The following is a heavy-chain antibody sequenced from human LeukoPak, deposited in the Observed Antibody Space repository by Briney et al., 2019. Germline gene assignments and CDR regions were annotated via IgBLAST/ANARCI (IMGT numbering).Heavy chain of an antibody. CDR3: AKTAGIAAAADFDY. J-gene: IGHJ4*02. CDR2: ISGSGDRT. CDR1: GFPFSNYG. D-gene: IGHD6-13*01. V-gene: IGHV3-23*01. Sequence: GGSLRLSCAASGFPFSNYGMSWVRQAPGKGLEWVSSISGSGDRTYYADSVKGRFTISRDNSKNTLYLQLNSRRAEDTAVYYCAKTAGIAAAADFDYWGQGTLVTVSS.